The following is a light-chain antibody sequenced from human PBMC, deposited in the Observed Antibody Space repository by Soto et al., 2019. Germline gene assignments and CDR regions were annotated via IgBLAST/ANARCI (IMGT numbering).Light chain of an antibody. V-gene: IGKV4-1*01. CDR2: WAS. J-gene: IGKJ4*01. CDR1: QSVLYSSNNKDY. Sequence: DIVMTQSPDSLAVSLDERATINCKSSQSVLYSSNNKDYLAWYQQKPGQPPKLLIYWASTRESGVPDRFSGSGSGTDFTLTISSLQAEDVAVYYCQQYYNTPLTFGGGTKVDIK. CDR3: QQYYNTPLT.